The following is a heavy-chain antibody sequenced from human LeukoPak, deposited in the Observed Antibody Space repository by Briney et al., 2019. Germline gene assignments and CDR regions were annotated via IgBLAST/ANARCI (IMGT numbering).Heavy chain of an antibody. J-gene: IGHJ4*02. CDR2: IKQDGSEK. D-gene: IGHD1-26*01. CDR3: ARQGSTWWDPFDF. CDR1: GFTLSNYW. Sequence: HAGGSLRLSCAASGFTLSNYWVSWVRQAPGKGLEWVANIKQDGSEKYYVDSVKGRFTISRDNAYNSLHLQVSSLRADDTAVYYCARQGSTWWDPFDFWGQGTLVTVSS. V-gene: IGHV3-7*03.